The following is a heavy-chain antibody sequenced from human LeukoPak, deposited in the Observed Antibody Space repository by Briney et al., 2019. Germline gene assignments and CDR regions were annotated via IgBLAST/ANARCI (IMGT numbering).Heavy chain of an antibody. V-gene: IGHV3-21*01. D-gene: IGHD3-16*01. CDR3: ARAGEPTFLDY. J-gene: IGHJ4*02. Sequence: PGGSLRLSCAASGFIFGSYNMNWVRQSPGKGLEWVSSISSSGSYNYADSVKGRFTISRDNAKNSLYLQMNSLRAENTAVYYCARAGEPTFLDYWGQGSLVTVSS. CDR2: ISSSGSY. CDR1: GFIFGSYN.